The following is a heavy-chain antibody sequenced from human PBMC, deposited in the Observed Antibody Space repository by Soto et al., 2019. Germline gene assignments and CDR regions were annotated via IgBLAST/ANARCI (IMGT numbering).Heavy chain of an antibody. Sequence: ASVKVSCKASGYTFTGYYMHWVQQAPGQGLEWMGWINPSSGGTNYAQQFQGRVTMTRDTSISSAYMALSGLRSDDTAVYFCATVNSGDEDEFDYWGPGTTVTVSS. V-gene: IGHV1-2*02. CDR3: ATVNSGDEDEFDY. J-gene: IGHJ4*02. D-gene: IGHD5-12*01. CDR2: INPSSGGT. CDR1: GYTFTGYY.